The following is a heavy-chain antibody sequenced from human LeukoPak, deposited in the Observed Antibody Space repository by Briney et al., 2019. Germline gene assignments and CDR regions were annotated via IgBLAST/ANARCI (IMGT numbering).Heavy chain of an antibody. V-gene: IGHV3-15*01. Sequence: GGSLSLSCAASGFTISNAWMSWVRQPPGKGLEWVGRIKSKTDGRTNDYAATGKGRFTSSRDDSKNTLYLQMNSLKTEDTAVYYCTTDIPITMIGVVITCFYWGQGTLVTVSS. CDR3: TTDIPITMIGVVITCFY. J-gene: IGHJ4*02. CDR2: IKSKTDGRTN. CDR1: GFTISNAW. D-gene: IGHD3-22*01.